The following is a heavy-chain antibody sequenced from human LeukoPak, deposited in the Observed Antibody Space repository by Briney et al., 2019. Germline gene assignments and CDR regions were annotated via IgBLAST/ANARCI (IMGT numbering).Heavy chain of an antibody. D-gene: IGHD6-13*01. J-gene: IGHJ4*02. CDR1: GGSISSGGYY. V-gene: IGHV4-31*03. CDR2: IYYSGST. CDR3: ARINSSWYYFDY. Sequence: SETLSLTCTVSGGSISSGGYYWSWIRQHPGKGLEWIGYIYYSGSTYYNPSLKSRVTISVDTSKNQFSLKLSSVTAADTAVYYCARINSSWYYFDYWGQGTLVTVSS.